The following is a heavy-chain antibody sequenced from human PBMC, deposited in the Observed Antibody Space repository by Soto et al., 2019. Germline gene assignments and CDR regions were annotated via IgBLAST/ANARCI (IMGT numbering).Heavy chain of an antibody. CDR3: ARDPPYYDFRLVV. V-gene: IGHV3-66*01. CDR1: GLPVSGNY. Sequence: EVQLVESGAGWVQPGGPRECPLQALGLPVSGNYWAWVARGPGTGLEGASLIYSGGSKYKADSVKGRFTISRDNPKNTLYLQMNSLRAEDTAVYYCARDPPYYDFRLVVWGQGTTVTVSS. D-gene: IGHD3-3*01. J-gene: IGHJ6*02. CDR2: IYSGGSK.